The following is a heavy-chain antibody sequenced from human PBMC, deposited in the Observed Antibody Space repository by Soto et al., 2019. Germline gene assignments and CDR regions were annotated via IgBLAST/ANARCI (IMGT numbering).Heavy chain of an antibody. CDR3: ARGREEKQLVPFDY. Sequence: GGSLRLSCAASGFTFSSYSMNWVRQAPGKGLEWVSSISSSSSYIYYADSVKGRFTISRDNAKNSLYLQMNSLRAEDTAVYYCARGREEKQLVPFDYWGQGTLVTVSS. CDR2: ISSSSSYI. J-gene: IGHJ4*02. CDR1: GFTFSSYS. D-gene: IGHD6-13*01. V-gene: IGHV3-21*01.